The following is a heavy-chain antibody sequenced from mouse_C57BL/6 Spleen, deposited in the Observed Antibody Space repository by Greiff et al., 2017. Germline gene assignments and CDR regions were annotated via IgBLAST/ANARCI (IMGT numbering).Heavy chain of an antibody. J-gene: IGHJ4*01. CDR1: GFTFTDYY. D-gene: IGHD2-1*01. V-gene: IGHV7-3*01. CDR3: ARYDGNYVDY. CDR2: IRNKANGYTT. Sequence: EVQLVASGGGLVQPGGSLSLSCAASGFTFTDYYMSWVRQPPGKALEWLGFIRNKANGYTTEYSASVKGRFTISRDNSQSILYLQMNALRAEDSATYYCARYDGNYVDYWGQGTSVTVSS.